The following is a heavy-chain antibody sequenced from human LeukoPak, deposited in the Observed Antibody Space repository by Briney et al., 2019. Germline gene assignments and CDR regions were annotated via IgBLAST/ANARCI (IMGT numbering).Heavy chain of an antibody. CDR2: ISGSGGST. CDR1: GFTFSIYA. CDR3: AKVRNGIMIAFGGVIIDY. D-gene: IGHD3-16*02. V-gene: IGHV3-23*01. Sequence: PGGSLRLSCAASGFTFSIYAMSWVRQVPGKGPEWVSAISGSGGSTYYADSVKGRFTTSRDNSKNTLHLQMDSLRAEDTAVYYCAKVRNGIMIAFGGVIIDYWGQGTQVTVSS. J-gene: IGHJ4*02.